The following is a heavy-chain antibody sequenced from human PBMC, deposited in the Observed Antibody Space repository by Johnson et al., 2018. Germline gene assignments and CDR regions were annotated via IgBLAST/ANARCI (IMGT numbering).Heavy chain of an antibody. V-gene: IGHV1-8*03. CDR2: MNPTRGNT. Sequence: QVQLVESGAEVKEPGSSXKVSCKASGGTFSSYAISWVRQAPGQGLEWMGWMNPTRGNTGYAQKFQARVTITRDPPISPAYMELSSLRSEDTAVYYCVRQGVTIFGVVKGYMVAWGKWNTVTVSS. CDR3: VRQGVTIFGVVKGYMVA. D-gene: IGHD3-3*01. CDR1: GGTFSSYA. J-gene: IGHJ6*03.